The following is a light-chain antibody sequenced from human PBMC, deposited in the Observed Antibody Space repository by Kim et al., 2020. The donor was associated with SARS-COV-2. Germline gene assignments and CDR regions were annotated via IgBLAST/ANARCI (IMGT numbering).Light chain of an antibody. J-gene: IGLJ2*01. Sequence: SYELTQPPSVSVSPGQTATITCSGDELGNKYACWYQQKPGQSPVLVIYQNSKRPSGIPERLSGSNSGNTATLTISGAQAMDEADYYCQAWDRTSVIFGGGTQLTVL. CDR3: QAWDRTSVI. CDR2: QNS. CDR1: ELGNKY. V-gene: IGLV3-1*01.